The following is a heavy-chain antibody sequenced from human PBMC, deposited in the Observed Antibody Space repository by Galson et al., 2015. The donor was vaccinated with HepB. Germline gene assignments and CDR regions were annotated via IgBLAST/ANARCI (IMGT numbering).Heavy chain of an antibody. Sequence: SLSLSCAASGFTFSSYAMHWVRQAPGKGLEWVAVISYDGSNKYYADSVKGRFTISRDNSKNTRYLQMNTLRAEDTAVYYCARDATAYSLEGYYFDYWGQGTLFTVSS. D-gene: IGHD5-18*01. CDR3: ARDATAYSLEGYYFDY. CDR2: ISYDGSNK. CDR1: GFTFSSYA. V-gene: IGHV3-30-3*01. J-gene: IGHJ4*02.